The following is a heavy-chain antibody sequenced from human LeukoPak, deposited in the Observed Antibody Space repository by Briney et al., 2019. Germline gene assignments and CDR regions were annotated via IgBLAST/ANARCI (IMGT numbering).Heavy chain of an antibody. CDR2: IYYDGST. CDR1: GDSISRYY. Sequence: SETLSLTCTVSGDSISRYYWSWIRQPPGKGLEWVAYIYYDGSTNYSPSLKSRVTISIDTSDNQFSLKLSSVTAADTAVYYCARGGIFSGYEYSSFDYWGQGTRVTVSS. J-gene: IGHJ4*02. CDR3: ARGGIFSGYEYSSFDY. V-gene: IGHV4-59*01. D-gene: IGHD5-12*01.